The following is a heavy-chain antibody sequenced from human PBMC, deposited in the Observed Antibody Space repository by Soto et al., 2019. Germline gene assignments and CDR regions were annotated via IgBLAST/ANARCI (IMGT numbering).Heavy chain of an antibody. CDR1: GYSFTSYW. V-gene: IGHV5-51*01. CDR3: ARGGMGATREAPAFDI. D-gene: IGHD1-26*01. CDR2: IYPGDSDT. J-gene: IGHJ3*02. Sequence: GESLKISCKGSGYSFTSYWIGWVRQMPGKGLEWMGIIYPGDSDTRYSPSFQGQVTISADKSISTAYLQWSSLKASDTAMYYCARGGMGATREAPAFDIWGQGTMVTVSS.